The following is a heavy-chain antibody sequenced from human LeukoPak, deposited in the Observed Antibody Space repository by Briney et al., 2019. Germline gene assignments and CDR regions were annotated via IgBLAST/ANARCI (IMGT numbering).Heavy chain of an antibody. D-gene: IGHD3-3*01. V-gene: IGHV1-8*01. Sequence: ASVKVSCKASGYTFTSHYINWVRQATGQGLEWMGWMNPNSGNTGYAQKFQGRVTMTRNTSISTAYMELSSLRSEDTAVYYCARGDRVAEYYYYYYMDVWGKGTTVTVSS. CDR1: GYTFTSHY. CDR2: MNPNSGNT. J-gene: IGHJ6*03. CDR3: ARGDRVAEYYYYYYMDV.